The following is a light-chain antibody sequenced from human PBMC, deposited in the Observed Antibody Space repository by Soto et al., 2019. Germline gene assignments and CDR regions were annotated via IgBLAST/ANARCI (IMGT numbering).Light chain of an antibody. V-gene: IGLV2-14*01. CDR1: NSDVGAYNF. CDR2: EVT. J-gene: IGLJ3*02. Sequence: QSALTQPASVSGSPGQSITISCTGTNSDVGAYNFVSWYQHRPGNAPKLLIYEVTNRPSGVSARFSGSKSANTAYLTISGLQPEDEAHYYCCSYTSTSTGVFGGGTKVTVL. CDR3: CSYTSTSTGV.